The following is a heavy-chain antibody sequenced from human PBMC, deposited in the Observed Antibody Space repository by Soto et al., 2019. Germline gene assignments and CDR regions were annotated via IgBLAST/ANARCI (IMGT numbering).Heavy chain of an antibody. Sequence: SETLSLTCTVSGGSISSYYWSWIRQPPGKGLEWIGYIYYSGSTNYNPSLKSRVTISVDTSKNQFSLKLSSVTAADTAVYYCARAPYCSGGSCYPRPYYFDYWGQGTLVTVSS. CDR2: IYYSGST. J-gene: IGHJ4*02. CDR3: ARAPYCSGGSCYPRPYYFDY. V-gene: IGHV4-59*01. D-gene: IGHD2-15*01. CDR1: GGSISSYY.